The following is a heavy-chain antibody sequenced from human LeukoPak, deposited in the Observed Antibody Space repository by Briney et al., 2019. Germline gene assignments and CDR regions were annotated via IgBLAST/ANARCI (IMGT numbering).Heavy chain of an antibody. CDR3: ARHRSSWLIDY. Sequence: GGSLRLSCAASGFTFNTYAMSWVRQAPWERLQWVSGISDSGGNTYYADSVRGRFTISRDNSKNTLYLQMNSLRAEDTAVYYCARHRSSWLIDYWGQGTLVTISS. V-gene: IGHV3-23*01. J-gene: IGHJ4*02. CDR1: GFTFNTYA. D-gene: IGHD6-6*01. CDR2: ISDSGGNT.